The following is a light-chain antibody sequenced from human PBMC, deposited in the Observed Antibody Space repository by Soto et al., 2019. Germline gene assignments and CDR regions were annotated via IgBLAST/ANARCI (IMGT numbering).Light chain of an antibody. CDR2: EVS. Sequence: QSALTQPASVSGSPGQSSTISCTGTSSDVGGYNYVSWYQQHPGKAPKLMIYEVSNRPSGVSNRFSGSKSGNTASLTISGFQAEDEADYYCSSYTSSSIYVFGTGTKVTVL. CDR1: SSDVGGYNY. V-gene: IGLV2-14*01. CDR3: SSYTSSSIYV. J-gene: IGLJ1*01.